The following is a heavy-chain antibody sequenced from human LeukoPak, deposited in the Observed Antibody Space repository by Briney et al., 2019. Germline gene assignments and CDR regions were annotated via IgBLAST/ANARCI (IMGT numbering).Heavy chain of an antibody. J-gene: IGHJ4*02. V-gene: IGHV3-48*02. CDR1: GFTFSNYG. Sequence: GGSLRLSCAASGFTFSNYGMNWVRQAPGKGLEWVSYISSGSDAIYYADSVKGRFSISRDNAKNSLYLEMNSLRDEDTAVYFCARAMRSGYDYWGQGTLVIVSS. D-gene: IGHD5-12*01. CDR2: ISSGSDAI. CDR3: ARAMRSGYDY.